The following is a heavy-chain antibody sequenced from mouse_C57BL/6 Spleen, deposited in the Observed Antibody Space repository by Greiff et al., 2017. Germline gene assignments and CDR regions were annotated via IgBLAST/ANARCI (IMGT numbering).Heavy chain of an antibody. CDR2: IDPANGNT. J-gene: IGHJ4*01. D-gene: IGHD1-1*01. CDR3: ACITAGVERYAMDY. CDR1: GFNIKNTY. V-gene: IGHV14-3*01. Sequence: EVQLKESVAELVRPGASVKLSCTASGFNIKNTYMHWVKQRPEQGLEWIGRIDPANGNTKYTPKFQGKATITADTSSNTAYLQLSSLTSEDTAIYYCACITAGVERYAMDYWGQGTSVTVSS.